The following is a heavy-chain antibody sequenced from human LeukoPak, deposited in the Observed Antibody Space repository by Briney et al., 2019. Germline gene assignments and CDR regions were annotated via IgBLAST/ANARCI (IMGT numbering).Heavy chain of an antibody. V-gene: IGHV3-23*01. D-gene: IGHD6-13*01. Sequence: QPGGSLRLSCAASGFTFSSYGMTWVRQAPGKGLEWVSGISDSGGSTYYADSVKGRFTISRDQSKNTLYLQMNSLRAEDTAVYYCAKYKQQLVRTNYFDYWGQGTLVTVSS. CDR3: AKYKQQLVRTNYFDY. CDR2: ISDSGGST. J-gene: IGHJ4*02. CDR1: GFTFSSYG.